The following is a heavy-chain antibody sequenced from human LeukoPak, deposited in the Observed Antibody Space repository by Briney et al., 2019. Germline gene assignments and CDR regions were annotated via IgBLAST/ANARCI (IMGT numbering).Heavy chain of an antibody. CDR2: INEDGSTT. D-gene: IGHD1-26*01. V-gene: IGHV3-74*01. J-gene: IGHJ4*02. CDR1: GFTFSSNW. CDR3: VRDLGGRSGH. Sequence: GGSLRLSCAASGFTFSSNWMHWVRQAPGKGLVWVSRINEDGSTTNYADSVKGRSTIFRDNAKNTLYLQMNNLRAEDTAVYYCVRDLGGRSGHWGQGTLVTVSS.